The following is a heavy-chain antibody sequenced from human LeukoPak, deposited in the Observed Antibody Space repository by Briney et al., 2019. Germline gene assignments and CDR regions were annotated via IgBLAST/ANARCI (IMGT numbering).Heavy chain of an antibody. D-gene: IGHD3-22*01. CDR2: IYYSGST. J-gene: IGHJ4*02. V-gene: IGHV4-39*07. CDR3: AREHYDSSGHFDY. Sequence: SETLSLTFTVSGGSISSSSYYWGWIRQPPGKGLEWIGSIYYSGSTYYNPSLKSRVTISVDTSKNQFSLKLSSVTAADTAVYYCAREHYDSSGHFDYWGQGTLVTVSS. CDR1: GGSISSSSYY.